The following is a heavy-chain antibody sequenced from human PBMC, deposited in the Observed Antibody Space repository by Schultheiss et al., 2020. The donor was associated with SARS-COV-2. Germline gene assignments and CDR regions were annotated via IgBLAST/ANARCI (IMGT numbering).Heavy chain of an antibody. CDR1: DFGVDNYG. D-gene: IGHD3-22*01. CDR3: AKAASSGYYLAD. J-gene: IGHJ4*02. CDR2: INSDGSST. Sequence: GESLKISCRVNDFGVDNYGMSWVRQGPGKGLEWVSRINSDGSSTSYADSVKGRFTISRDNSKTTLYLQMNSLRTEDTALYYCAKAASSGYYLADWGQGTLVTVSS. V-gene: IGHV3-74*01.